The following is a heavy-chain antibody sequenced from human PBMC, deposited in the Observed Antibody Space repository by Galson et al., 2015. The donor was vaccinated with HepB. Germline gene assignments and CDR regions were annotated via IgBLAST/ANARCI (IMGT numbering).Heavy chain of an antibody. D-gene: IGHD6-13*01. CDR3: ARGLSRSLVLDY. V-gene: IGHV3-30*04. CDR2: ISYDGSNK. Sequence: SLRLSCAASGFTFSSYAMHWVRQAPGKGLEWVAVISYDGSNKYYADSVKGRFTISRDNSKNTLYLQMNSLRAEDTAVYYCARGLSRSLVLDYWGQGTLVTVSS. CDR1: GFTFSSYA. J-gene: IGHJ4*02.